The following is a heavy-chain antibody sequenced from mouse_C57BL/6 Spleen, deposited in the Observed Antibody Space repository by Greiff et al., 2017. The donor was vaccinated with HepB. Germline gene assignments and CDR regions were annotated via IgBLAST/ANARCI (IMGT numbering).Heavy chain of an antibody. V-gene: IGHV1-55*01. D-gene: IGHD2-1*01. CDR3: ARPLDGNYSFAY. CDR1: GYTFTSYW. Sequence: QVQLQQPGAELVKPGASVKMSCKASGYTFTSYWITWVKQRPGQGLEWIGDIYPGSGSTNYNEKFKSKATLTVDTSSSTAYMQLSSLTSEDSAVYYCARPLDGNYSFAYWGQGTLVTVSA. J-gene: IGHJ3*01. CDR2: IYPGSGST.